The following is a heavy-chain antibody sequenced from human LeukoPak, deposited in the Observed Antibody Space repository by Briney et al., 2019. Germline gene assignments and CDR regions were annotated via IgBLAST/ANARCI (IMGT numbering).Heavy chain of an antibody. D-gene: IGHD3-22*01. CDR1: GGTFSSYA. CDR3: AREADYYDSSGYYPQLDY. CDR2: IIPILGIA. Sequence: ASVKVSCKASGGTFSSYAISWVRQAPGQGLEWMGRIIPILGIANYAQKFQGRVTITADKSTSTAYMELSSLRSEDTAVYYCAREADYYDSSGYYPQLDYWGQGTLVTVSS. V-gene: IGHV1-69*04. J-gene: IGHJ4*02.